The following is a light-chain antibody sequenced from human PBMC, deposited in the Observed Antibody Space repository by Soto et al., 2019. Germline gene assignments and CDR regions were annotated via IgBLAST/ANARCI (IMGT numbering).Light chain of an antibody. J-gene: IGKJ1*01. CDR1: QSVSTY. V-gene: IGKV3-11*01. CDR2: DAS. Sequence: EIVLTQSPATLSLSPGERATLSCRASQSVSTYLAWYQQKPGQAPRLLIYDASKRATAIPARFSGSGSGTDFTLTITSLEPEDFGVYYCQQRSNWPPTWTFGQGTKVDIK. CDR3: QQRSNWPPTWT.